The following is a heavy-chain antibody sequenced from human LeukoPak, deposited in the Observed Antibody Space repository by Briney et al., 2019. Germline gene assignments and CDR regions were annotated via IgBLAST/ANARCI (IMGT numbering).Heavy chain of an antibody. D-gene: IGHD6-19*01. CDR3: ARVLAGTIDY. Sequence: GGSLRLSCAASGFTFSSYSMNWVRQAPGKGLEWVSSISSSSSYIYYADSVKGRFTISRDNAKNSLYLKMNSLRAEDTAVYYCARVLAGTIDYWGQGTLVTVSS. CDR2: ISSSSSYI. J-gene: IGHJ4*02. V-gene: IGHV3-21*01. CDR1: GFTFSSYS.